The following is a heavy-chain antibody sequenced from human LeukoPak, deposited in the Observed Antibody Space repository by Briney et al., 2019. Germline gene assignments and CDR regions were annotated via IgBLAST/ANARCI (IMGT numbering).Heavy chain of an antibody. V-gene: IGHV3-49*04. D-gene: IGHD4-23*01. J-gene: IGHJ4*02. Sequence: PGGSLRLSCTASGLTIGDYAMSWVRQAPGKGLEWVGFIRSKASGGTTEFAASVKGRFIISRDDSKSIAYLQMNDLETEDTAVYYCTTDRGGPKYWGQGTLVTVSS. CDR2: IRSKASGGTT. CDR1: GLTIGDYA. CDR3: TTDRGGPKY.